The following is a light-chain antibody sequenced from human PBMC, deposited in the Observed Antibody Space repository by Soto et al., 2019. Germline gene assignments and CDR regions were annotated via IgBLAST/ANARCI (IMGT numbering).Light chain of an antibody. CDR3: QHRLDWPWT. CDR2: DTS. V-gene: IGKV3-11*01. J-gene: IGKJ4*01. CDR1: QSVRIY. Sequence: EIVLTQSPATLSLSPGERATLSCRASQSVRIYLAWYQHKPGQAPRLLIYDTSKRPTGIPARFSGSGSGTDFTLTISSLEPEDFAVYYCQHRLDWPWTFGGGTKVEIK.